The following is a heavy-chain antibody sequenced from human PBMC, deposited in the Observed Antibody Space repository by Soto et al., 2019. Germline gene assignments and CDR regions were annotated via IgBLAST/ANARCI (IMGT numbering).Heavy chain of an antibody. D-gene: IGHD6-19*01. J-gene: IGHJ6*02. CDR1: GGSISSGDYY. Sequence: SETLSLTCTVSGGSISSGDYYWSWIRQPPGKGLEWIGYIYYSGSTYYNPSLKSRVTISVDTSKNQFSLKLSSVTAADTAVYYCARDQWRTGPEGDYYYGMDGWGQGTTVTVSS. CDR2: IYYSGST. CDR3: ARDQWRTGPEGDYYYGMDG. V-gene: IGHV4-30-4*01.